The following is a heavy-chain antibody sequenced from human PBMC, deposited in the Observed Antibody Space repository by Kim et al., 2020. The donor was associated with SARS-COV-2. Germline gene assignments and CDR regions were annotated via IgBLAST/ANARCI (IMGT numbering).Heavy chain of an antibody. V-gene: IGHV1-3*01. CDR2: N. D-gene: IGHD6-19*01. Sequence: NKYSQKFRGRVTITRDTTASTAYMELGSLRSEDTAVYYCARGSGWAFDYWGQGTLVTVAS. J-gene: IGHJ4*02. CDR3: ARGSGWAFDY.